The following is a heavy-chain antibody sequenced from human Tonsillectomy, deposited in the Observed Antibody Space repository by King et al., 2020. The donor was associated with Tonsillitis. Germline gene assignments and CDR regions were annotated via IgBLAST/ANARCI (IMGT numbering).Heavy chain of an antibody. J-gene: IGHJ3*02. CDR3: AKDAKHIVVVGGFDI. V-gene: IGHV3-23*04. CDR2: ISGSGGST. CDR1: GFTFSSYA. D-gene: IGHD2-21*01. Sequence: VQLVESGGGLVQPGGSLRLSCAASGFTFSSYAMSWVRQAPGKGLEWVSAISGSGGSTNYADSVKGRFTIYRDNSKNTLYLQRNSLRVEDTAVYYCAKDAKHIVVVGGFDIWGQGTKVADSS.